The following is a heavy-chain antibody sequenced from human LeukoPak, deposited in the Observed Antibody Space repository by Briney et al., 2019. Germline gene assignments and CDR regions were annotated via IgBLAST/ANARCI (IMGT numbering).Heavy chain of an antibody. CDR2: ISYDGTNK. Sequence: PGGSLRLSCAVSGFTFRSYGMHWVRQAPGKGLEWVAVISYDGTNKYYADSVRGRFTISRDNSKDTLFLQMNSLRGEDTAVYYCARLQLWLRIFDYWGQGTLVTVSS. J-gene: IGHJ4*02. V-gene: IGHV3-30*03. CDR1: GFTFRSYG. D-gene: IGHD5-18*01. CDR3: ARLQLWLRIFDY.